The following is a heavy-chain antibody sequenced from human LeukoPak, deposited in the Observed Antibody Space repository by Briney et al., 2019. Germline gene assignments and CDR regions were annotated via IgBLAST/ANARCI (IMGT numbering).Heavy chain of an antibody. D-gene: IGHD6-13*01. V-gene: IGHV1-46*01. CDR2: INPSGGST. J-gene: IGHJ4*02. Sequence: ASVKVSCKASGYTFIRYYMHWVRQAPGPGLEWMGIINPSGGSTSYAQKFQGRVTMTRDTSTSTVYMELSRLRSEDTAVYYCARVDVRSIAAAGYVDYWGQGTLVTVSS. CDR1: GYTFIRYY. CDR3: ARVDVRSIAAAGYVDY.